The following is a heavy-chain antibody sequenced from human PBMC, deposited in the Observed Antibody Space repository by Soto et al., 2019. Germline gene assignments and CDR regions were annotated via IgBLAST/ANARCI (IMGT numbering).Heavy chain of an antibody. CDR1: GGSFSGYY. J-gene: IGHJ4*02. CDR3: ARGLYFGTIFGVVIIDYFDY. CDR2: INHSGST. Sequence: ETLSLTCAVYGGSFSGYYWSWIRQPPGKWLEWIGEINHSGSTNYNPSLKSRVTISVDTSKNQFSLKLSSVTAADTAVYYCARGLYFGTIFGVVIIDYFDYWGQGTLVTVSS. V-gene: IGHV4-34*01. D-gene: IGHD3-3*01.